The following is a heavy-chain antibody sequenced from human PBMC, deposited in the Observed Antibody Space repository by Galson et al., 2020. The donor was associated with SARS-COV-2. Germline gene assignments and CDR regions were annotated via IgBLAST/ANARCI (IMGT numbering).Heavy chain of an antibody. CDR3: ARMVRYGMDV. V-gene: IGHV3-48*02. D-gene: IGHD2-8*01. CDR1: GFAFSTYS. J-gene: IGHJ6*02. Sequence: GGSLSLSCAASGFAFSTYSMNWIRQAPGKGLEWVSYISSESSIIYYADSVKGRFTISRDNAKNSLYLQMSSLRDEDTAVYYCARMVRYGMDVWGQGTTVTVSS. CDR2: ISSESSII.